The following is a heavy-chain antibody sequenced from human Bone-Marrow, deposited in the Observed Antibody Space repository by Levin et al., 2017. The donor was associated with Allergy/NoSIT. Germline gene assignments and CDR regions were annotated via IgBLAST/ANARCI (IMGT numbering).Heavy chain of an antibody. CDR2: ISWNSGSI. J-gene: IGHJ4*02. D-gene: IGHD5-18*01. CDR3: AKGGGGYSYGFDY. Sequence: PGGSLRLSCAASGFTFDDYAMHWVRQAPGKGLEWVSGISWNSGSIGYADSVKGRFTISRDNAKNSLYLQMNSLRAEDTALYYCAKGGGGYSYGFDYWGQGTLVTVSS. CDR1: GFTFDDYA. V-gene: IGHV3-9*01.